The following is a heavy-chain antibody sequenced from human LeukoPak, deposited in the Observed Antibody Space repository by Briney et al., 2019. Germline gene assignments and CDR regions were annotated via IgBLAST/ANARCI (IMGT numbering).Heavy chain of an antibody. CDR1: GDSISSGEYY. V-gene: IGHV4-61*02. Sequence: MASETLSLTCTVSGDSISSGEYYWSWIRQPAGKGLEWIGRISSSGSTNYTPSLKSRVTISVDTSKNQFSLNLSSVTAAHTSVCFCARGPYSYDSSGAFDIWGKGTMVTVSS. CDR2: ISSSGST. J-gene: IGHJ3*02. D-gene: IGHD3-22*01. CDR3: ARGPYSYDSSGAFDI.